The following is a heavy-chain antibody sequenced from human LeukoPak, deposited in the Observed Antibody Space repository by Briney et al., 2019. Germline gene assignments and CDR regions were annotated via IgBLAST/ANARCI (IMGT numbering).Heavy chain of an antibody. CDR2: ISGSGGST. V-gene: IGHV3-23*01. J-gene: IGHJ5*02. CDR1: GFTFSSYA. Sequence: PGGSLRLSCAASGFTFSSYAMAWVRQAPGKGLEWVSTISGSGGSTYYADSVKGRFTISRDNAKNTLYLQMNSLRAEDTAVYYCARVGGLNWFDPWGQGTLVTVSS. CDR3: ARVGGLNWFDP. D-gene: IGHD3/OR15-3a*01.